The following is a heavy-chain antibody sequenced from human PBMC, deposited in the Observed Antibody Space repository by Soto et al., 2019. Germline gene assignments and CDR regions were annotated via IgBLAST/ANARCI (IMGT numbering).Heavy chain of an antibody. CDR1: GYSFTSYW. V-gene: IGHV5-10-1*01. J-gene: IGHJ4*02. CDR3: ARRPVAVAGTVDY. CDR2: IDPSDSCT. D-gene: IGHD6-19*01. Sequence: GESLKISCKGSGYSFTSYWISWVRQMPGKGLEWMGRIDPSDSCTNYSPSFQGHVTISADKSISTAYLQWSSLKASDIAMYYCARRPVAVAGTVDYCGQGTPVTVSS.